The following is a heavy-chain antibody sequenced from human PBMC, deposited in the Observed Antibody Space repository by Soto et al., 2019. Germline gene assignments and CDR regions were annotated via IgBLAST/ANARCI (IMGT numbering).Heavy chain of an antibody. J-gene: IGHJ4*02. CDR1: GGSFSGYY. CDR3: ASARPIYSSSWYRYFDY. Sequence: QVQLQQWGAGLLKPSETLSLTCAVYGGSFSGYYWSWLRQPPGKGLEWIGEINHSGSTNYNPSLKSRVTISVDTPKNQFSLKLSSVTAADTAVYYCASARPIYSSSWYRYFDYWGQGTLVTVSS. D-gene: IGHD6-13*01. CDR2: INHSGST. V-gene: IGHV4-34*01.